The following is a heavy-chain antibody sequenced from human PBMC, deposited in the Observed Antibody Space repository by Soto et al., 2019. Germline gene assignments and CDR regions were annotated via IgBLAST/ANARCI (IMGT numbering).Heavy chain of an antibody. V-gene: IGHV4-30-4*01. CDR1: GASISSGDYY. Sequence: PSETLSLTCTVSGASISSGDYYWSWIRQPPGKGLEWIGYIYYSGSTYYNPSLKSRVTISVDTSKNQFSLKLSSVTAADTAVYYCARGVQLGSFDYWGQGTLVTVSS. CDR3: ARGVQLGSFDY. D-gene: IGHD5-18*01. CDR2: IYYSGST. J-gene: IGHJ4*02.